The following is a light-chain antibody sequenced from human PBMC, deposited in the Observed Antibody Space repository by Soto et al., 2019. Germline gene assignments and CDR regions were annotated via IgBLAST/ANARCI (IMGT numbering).Light chain of an antibody. CDR3: QQRSNWPIT. CDR2: DAS. V-gene: IGKV3-11*01. J-gene: IGKJ5*01. Sequence: EIVLTQSPATLSLSPVEIATLSFMASQSVSSYLAWYQQKPGQAPRLLIYDASNRATGIPARFSGSGSGTDFTLTISSLEPEDFAVYYCQQRSNWPITCGQGTRRDIK. CDR1: QSVSSY.